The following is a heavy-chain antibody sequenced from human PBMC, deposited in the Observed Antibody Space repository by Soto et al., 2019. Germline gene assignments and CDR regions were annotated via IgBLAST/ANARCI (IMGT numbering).Heavy chain of an antibody. Sequence: ASVTVSCKASGYTFTGYYMHWVRQAPGQGLEGMGWINPNSGGTNYAQKFQGWVTMTRDTSISTAYMELSRLRSDDTAVYYCARVGDYVDYYFDYWGQGTLVTVSS. D-gene: IGHD4-17*01. V-gene: IGHV1-2*04. CDR1: GYTFTGYY. CDR2: INPNSGGT. CDR3: ARVGDYVDYYFDY. J-gene: IGHJ4*02.